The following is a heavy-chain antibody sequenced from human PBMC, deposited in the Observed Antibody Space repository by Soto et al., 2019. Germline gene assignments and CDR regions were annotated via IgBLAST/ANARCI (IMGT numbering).Heavy chain of an antibody. CDR2: INHSGST. V-gene: IGHV4-34*01. J-gene: IGHJ6*03. CDR1: GGSFSGYY. CDR3: ARGGGGYCTNGVCYPTNIRKSYYYYHMDD. D-gene: IGHD2-8*01. Sequence: SETLSLTCAVYGGSFSGYYWSWIRQPPGKGLEWIGEINHSGSTNYNPSLKSRVTISVDTSKNQFSLKLSSVTAADTAVYYCARGGGGYCTNGVCYPTNIRKSYYYYHMDDWGKGTTVTDPS.